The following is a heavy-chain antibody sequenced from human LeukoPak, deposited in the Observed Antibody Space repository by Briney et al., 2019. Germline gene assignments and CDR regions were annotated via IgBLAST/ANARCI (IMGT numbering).Heavy chain of an antibody. J-gene: IGHJ4*02. CDR2: IYTSGRT. Sequence: SETLSLTCTVSGGSISSYYWSWIRRPAGKGLECIGRIYTSGRTNYNPSLKSRVTMSVDTSKNQFSLKLSTVTAADTAVYYCASHMRGSGYNAAFDYWGQGTLVTVSS. V-gene: IGHV4-4*07. CDR1: GGSISSYY. D-gene: IGHD3-22*01. CDR3: ASHMRGSGYNAAFDY.